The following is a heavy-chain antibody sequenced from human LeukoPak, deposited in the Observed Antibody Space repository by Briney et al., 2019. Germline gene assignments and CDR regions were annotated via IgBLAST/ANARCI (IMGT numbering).Heavy chain of an antibody. CDR1: GGSIGSYH. CDR3: ARVASKGGTDV. V-gene: IGHV4-59*01. J-gene: IGHJ6*02. CDR2: IHYTWNA. Sequence: SETLSLTCSVSGGSIGSYHWSWIRQTPGKGLEWVGHIHYTWNAKYNPSLKSRVTISLDRSNNQFSLRLSSVTAADTAVYYCARVASKGGTDVWGQGTTVTVS. D-gene: IGHD5/OR15-5a*01.